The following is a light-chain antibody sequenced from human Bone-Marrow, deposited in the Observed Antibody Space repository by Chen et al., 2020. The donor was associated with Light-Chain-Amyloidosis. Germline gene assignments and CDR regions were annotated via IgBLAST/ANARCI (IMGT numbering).Light chain of an antibody. CDR3: QTYDTTLSAPV. CDR1: SANIGTGYD. Sequence: QSVLTQPPSVSWAPGPRVTISCAGSSANIGTGYDVHWYQQPPGSAPKVVIYSNSNRPSGVPDRFSGSKSGTSASLVITGLQAEDEADYYCQTYDTTLSAPVFGGGTRLTVL. CDR2: SNS. J-gene: IGLJ2*01. V-gene: IGLV1-40*01.